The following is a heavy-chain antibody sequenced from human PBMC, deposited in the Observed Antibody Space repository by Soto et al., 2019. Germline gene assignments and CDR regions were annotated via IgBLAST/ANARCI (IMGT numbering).Heavy chain of an antibody. J-gene: IGHJ4*02. V-gene: IGHV4-59*01. Sequence: QVQLQESGPGLVKPSETLSLTCTVSGGSISTYYWSWIRQPPGKGLEWIGYIDYSGSTNYHPSLKSRVTISVDTSKNQFSLKLSSVTAADTAVYYCARGVGYSYDFDYWGQGTLVTVSS. CDR2: IDYSGST. CDR3: ARGVGYSYDFDY. CDR1: GGSISTYY. D-gene: IGHD5-12*01.